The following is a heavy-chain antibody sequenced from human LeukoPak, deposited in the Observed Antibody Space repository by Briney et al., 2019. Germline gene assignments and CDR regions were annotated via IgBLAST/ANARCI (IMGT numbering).Heavy chain of an antibody. V-gene: IGHV1-69*01. J-gene: IGHJ6*02. Sequence: SVKVSCKASGGTFSSYAIRWVRQAPGQGLEWMGGMIPIFGTANSAQQFQSRVKITADDSPSTSYRELRSLRSEDTAVYYCARGLTPSLDGYYGMDVWGQGTTVTVSS. CDR3: ARGLTPSLDGYYGMDV. D-gene: IGHD5-24*01. CDR1: GGTFSSYA. CDR2: MIPIFGTA.